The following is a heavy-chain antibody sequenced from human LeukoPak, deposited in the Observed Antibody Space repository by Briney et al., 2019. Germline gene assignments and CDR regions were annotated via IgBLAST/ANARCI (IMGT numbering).Heavy chain of an antibody. CDR1: GGSISSSSYY. CDR2: IYYSGST. J-gene: IGHJ3*02. D-gene: IGHD2-21*01. Sequence: PSETLSLTCTVSGGSISSSSYYWGWIRQPPGKGLEWIGSIYYSGSTNYNPSLKSRVTMSVDTSKNQFSLKLSSVTAADTAVYYCARGDWAGDAFDIWGQGTMVTVSS. CDR3: ARGDWAGDAFDI. V-gene: IGHV4-39*07.